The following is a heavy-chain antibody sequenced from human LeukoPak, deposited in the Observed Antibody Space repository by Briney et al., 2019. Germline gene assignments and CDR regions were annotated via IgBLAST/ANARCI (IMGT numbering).Heavy chain of an antibody. CDR2: ISYDGSNK. CDR1: GFTFSSYG. CDR3: ARDRGRYYDSRGFYWGYYFDS. Sequence: AGGSLRLSCAASGFTFSSYGMHWVRQAPGKGLEWVAVISYDGSNKYYADSVKGRFTISRDNSKNTLYLQMNSLRAEDTAVYYCARDRGRYYDSRGFYWGYYFDSWGQGILVTVST. D-gene: IGHD3-22*01. V-gene: IGHV3-30*03. J-gene: IGHJ4*02.